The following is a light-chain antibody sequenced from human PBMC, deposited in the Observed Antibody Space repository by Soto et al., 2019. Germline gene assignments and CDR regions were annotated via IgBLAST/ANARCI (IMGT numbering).Light chain of an antibody. CDR3: TSYTSSITFYV. J-gene: IGLJ1*01. CDR1: SSDVGGFNY. Sequence: QSALTQPASVSGSPGQSITISCTGTSSDVGGFNYVSWYQQHPGKAPKLMIYDVNNRPSGVSNRFSGSKSGNTASLTISGLQAEDEADYYCTSYTSSITFYVFGTGTKETVL. V-gene: IGLV2-14*01. CDR2: DVN.